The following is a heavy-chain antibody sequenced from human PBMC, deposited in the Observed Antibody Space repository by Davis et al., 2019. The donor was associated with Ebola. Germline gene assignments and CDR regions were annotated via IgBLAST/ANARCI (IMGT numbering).Heavy chain of an antibody. V-gene: IGHV3-30-3*01. D-gene: IGHD3-22*01. Sequence: PGGSLRLSCEASGFTFSSYAMHWVRQAPGKGLEWVAVISYDGSSQNYADSVKGRFTISRDNAKNSLYLQMNSLRAEDTAVYYCASLYYYDPSGYKPYWGQGTLVTVSS. CDR1: GFTFSSYA. CDR2: ISYDGSSQ. J-gene: IGHJ4*02. CDR3: ASLYYYDPSGYKPY.